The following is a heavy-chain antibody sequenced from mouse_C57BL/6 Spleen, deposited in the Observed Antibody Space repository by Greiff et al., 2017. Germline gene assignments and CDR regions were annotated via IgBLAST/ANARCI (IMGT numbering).Heavy chain of an antibody. V-gene: IGHV5-9-1*02. CDR3: TREYYGNYPFAY. CDR1: GFTFSSYA. CDR2: ISSGGDYI. J-gene: IGHJ3*01. Sequence: EVKVEESGEGLVKPGGSLKLSCAASGFTFSSYAMSWVRQTPEKRLEWVAYISSGGDYIYYADTVKGRFTISRDNARNNLYLQMSSLKSEDTAMYYCTREYYGNYPFAYWGQGTLVTVSA. D-gene: IGHD2-1*01.